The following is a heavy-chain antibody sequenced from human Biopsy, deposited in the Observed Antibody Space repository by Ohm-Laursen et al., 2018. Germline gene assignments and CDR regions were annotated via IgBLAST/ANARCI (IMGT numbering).Heavy chain of an antibody. Sequence: SETLSLTCTVSGDSISSYYWSWIRQPPGKGLEWIGYVYYTGSTDHNPSLQSRVTISVDTSKNHFSLRLRSVTPADTAIYYCARDRGYYSDRTVPGYFDLWGRGTLATVSS. CDR2: VYYTGST. CDR3: ARDRGYYSDRTVPGYFDL. V-gene: IGHV4-59*01. J-gene: IGHJ2*01. CDR1: GDSISSYY. D-gene: IGHD3-22*01.